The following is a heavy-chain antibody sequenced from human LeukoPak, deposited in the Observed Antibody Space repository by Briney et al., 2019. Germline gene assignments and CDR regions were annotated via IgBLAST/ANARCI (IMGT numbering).Heavy chain of an antibody. CDR2: ISGSGGST. CDR1: GFTFSSYA. J-gene: IGHJ4*02. D-gene: IGHD3-9*01. Sequence: GGSLRLSCAASGFTFSSYAMSWVRQAPGKGLEWVSAISGSGGSTYYADSVKGRFTISRDNSKNTLYLQMNSLRAEDTAVYYCARELTIDHYDILTGPFDYWGQGTLVTVSS. V-gene: IGHV3-23*01. CDR3: ARELTIDHYDILTGPFDY.